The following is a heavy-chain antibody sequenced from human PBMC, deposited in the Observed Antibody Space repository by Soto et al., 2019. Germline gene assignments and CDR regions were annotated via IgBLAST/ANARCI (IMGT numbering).Heavy chain of an antibody. CDR1: GYTFTSYD. CDR3: AVYGGNRYWYFDL. CDR2: MNPNSGNT. J-gene: IGHJ2*01. Sequence: ASVKVSCKASGYTFTSYDINWLRQATGQGLEWMGWMNPNSGNTGYAEKFQGRVTMTRNTSISTAYMELSSLRSEDTAVYYCAVYGGNRYWYFDLWGRGTLVTVSS. V-gene: IGHV1-8*01. D-gene: IGHD4-17*01.